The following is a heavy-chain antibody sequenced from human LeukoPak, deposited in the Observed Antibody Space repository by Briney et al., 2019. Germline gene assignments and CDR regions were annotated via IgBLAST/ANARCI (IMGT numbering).Heavy chain of an antibody. V-gene: IGHV4-59*08. CDR1: GGSISSYY. J-gene: IGHJ5*02. CDR3: ARYVVVVPAAMPGYWFDP. Sequence: PSETLSLTCTVSGGSISSYYWSWIRQPPGKGLEWIGYIYYSGSTNYNPSLKSRVTISVDTSKNQFSLKLSSVTAADTAVYYCARYVVVVPAAMPGYWFDPWGQGTLVTVSS. D-gene: IGHD2-2*01. CDR2: IYYSGST.